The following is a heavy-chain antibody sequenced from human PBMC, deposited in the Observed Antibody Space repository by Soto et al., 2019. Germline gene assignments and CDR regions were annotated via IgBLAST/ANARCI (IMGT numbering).Heavy chain of an antibody. J-gene: IGHJ4*02. V-gene: IGHV3-21*01. CDR3: AKEMNTVTTHRYFDY. D-gene: IGHD4-17*01. Sequence: GGSLRLSCAASGFTFSSYSMNWVRQAPGKGLEWVSSISSSSSYIYYADSVKGRFTISRDNAKNSLYLQMNSLRAEDTAVYYCAKEMNTVTTHRYFDYWGQGTLVTVSS. CDR1: GFTFSSYS. CDR2: ISSSSSYI.